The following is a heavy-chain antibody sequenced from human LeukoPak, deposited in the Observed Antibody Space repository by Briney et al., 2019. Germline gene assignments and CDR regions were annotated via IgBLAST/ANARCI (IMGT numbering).Heavy chain of an antibody. J-gene: IGHJ4*02. Sequence: GGSLRLSCAASGFTFDDYGMSWVRQAPGKGLEWVCGINWKGGSTGCADSVQGRFTISRDNAKNALYLQMYSLRVEDTASYYCVRDRPSYHYFDYWGQGTLVTVSS. V-gene: IGHV3-20*04. CDR2: INWKGGST. D-gene: IGHD2-2*01. CDR1: GFTFDDYG. CDR3: VRDRPSYHYFDY.